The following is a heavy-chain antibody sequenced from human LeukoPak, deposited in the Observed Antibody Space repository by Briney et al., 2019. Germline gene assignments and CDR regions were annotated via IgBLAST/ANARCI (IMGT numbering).Heavy chain of an antibody. V-gene: IGHV3-23*01. J-gene: IGHJ3*02. D-gene: IGHD2-21*01. CDR2: LSGGGDST. CDR1: GXTFSDYA. Sequence: GGSLRLSCAASGXTFSDYAMTWVRQTPGKGLEWVLVLSGGGDSTDYAVSMKGRFTISRDNSKNTLYLQMNSLRAEDTAVYYCAKDSWSFHDAFDIWGQGTMVTVSS. CDR3: AKDSWSFHDAFDI.